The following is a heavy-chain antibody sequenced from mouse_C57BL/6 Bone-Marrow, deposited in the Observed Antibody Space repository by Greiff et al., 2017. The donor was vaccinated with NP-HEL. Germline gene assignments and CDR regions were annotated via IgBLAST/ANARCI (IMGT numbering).Heavy chain of an antibody. J-gene: IGHJ3*01. CDR2: IDPSDSYP. V-gene: IGHV1-69*01. CDR3: ARGAY. Sequence: QVQLQQPGAELVMPGASVKLSCKASGYTFTSYWMHWVKQRPGQGLEWIGEIDPSDSYPNYDQKFKGKSTVTVDKASSAAYMQLSSLTAEDAAVYYCARGAYWGQGTLVTVSA. CDR1: GYTFTSYW.